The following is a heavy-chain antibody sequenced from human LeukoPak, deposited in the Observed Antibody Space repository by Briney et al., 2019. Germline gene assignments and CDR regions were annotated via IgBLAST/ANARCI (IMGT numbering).Heavy chain of an antibody. V-gene: IGHV1-46*01. CDR3: AREGLRSIAARRGTRDYMDV. D-gene: IGHD6-6*01. CDR1: GYTFTSYY. J-gene: IGHJ6*02. CDR2: INPSGGST. Sequence: ASVKVSCKASGYTFTSYYMHWVRQAPGQGLEWMGIINPSGGSTSYAQKFQGRVTMTRDTSTSTVYMELSSLRSEDTAVYYCAREGLRSIAARRGTRDYMDVWGQGTTVIVSS.